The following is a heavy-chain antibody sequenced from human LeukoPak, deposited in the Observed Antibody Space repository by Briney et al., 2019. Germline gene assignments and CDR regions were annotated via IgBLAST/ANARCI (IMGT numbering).Heavy chain of an antibody. Sequence: PGGSLRLSCAASGFTFSSYSMNWVRQAPGKGLEWVSSTSSSSSYIYYADSVKGRFTISRDNAKNSLYLQMNSLRAEDTAVYYCAREGYYGSGSYYPNWFDPWGQGTLVTVSS. CDR2: TSSSSSYI. J-gene: IGHJ5*02. CDR1: GFTFSSYS. V-gene: IGHV3-21*01. D-gene: IGHD3-10*01. CDR3: AREGYYGSGSYYPNWFDP.